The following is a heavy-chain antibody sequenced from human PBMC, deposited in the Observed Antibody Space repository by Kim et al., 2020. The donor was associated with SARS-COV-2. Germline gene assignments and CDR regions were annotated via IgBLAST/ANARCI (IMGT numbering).Heavy chain of an antibody. D-gene: IGHD4-17*01. Sequence: YEDSVKGRFTTPRDNAKNSLYLKMTSLGAEETAVYYCARVYGDYDYYFDSWGQGTLVTVSS. V-gene: IGHV3-7*04. J-gene: IGHJ4*02. CDR3: ARVYGDYDYYFDS.